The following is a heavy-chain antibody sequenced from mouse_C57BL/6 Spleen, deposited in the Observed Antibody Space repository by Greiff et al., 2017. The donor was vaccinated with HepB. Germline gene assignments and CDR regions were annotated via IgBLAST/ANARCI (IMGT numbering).Heavy chain of an antibody. Sequence: VQLQQSGPGMVKPSQSLSLTCTVTGYSITSGYDWHWIRHFPGNKLEWMGYISYSGSTNYNPSLKSRISITHDTSKNHFFLKLNSVTTEDTATYYCARGEDSAALYGGFAYWGQGTLVTVSA. J-gene: IGHJ3*01. D-gene: IGHD1-1*01. CDR1: GYSITSGYD. CDR3: ARGEDSAALYGGFAY. V-gene: IGHV3-1*01. CDR2: ISYSGST.